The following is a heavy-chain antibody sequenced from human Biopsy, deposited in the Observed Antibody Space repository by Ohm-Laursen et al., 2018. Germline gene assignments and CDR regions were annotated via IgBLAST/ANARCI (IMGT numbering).Heavy chain of an antibody. V-gene: IGHV1-69*06. Sequence: SVKVSCKAPGGTFSNYGVNWVRQAPGQGLEWLGGNIPILGTGNYAQKFQDRVPVAADTSTSTSTMELGSLRSDDTAVYYCATKLTGYFHHWGQGTLVIVSS. D-gene: IGHD3-9*01. CDR3: ATKLTGYFHH. J-gene: IGHJ1*01. CDR1: GGTFSNYG. CDR2: NIPILGTG.